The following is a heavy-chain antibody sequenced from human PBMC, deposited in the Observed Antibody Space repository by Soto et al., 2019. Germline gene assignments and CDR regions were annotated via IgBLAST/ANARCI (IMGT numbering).Heavy chain of an antibody. CDR3: ARGEVVAYYYYGMDV. Sequence: QVQLQESGPGLVKPSQTLSLTCTVSGGSISSGGYYWSWIRQHPGKGLEWIGYIYYSGSTYYNPSLRSRVTISVDTSKNQFSLKLSSVTAADTAVYYCARGEVVAYYYYGMDVWGQGTTVTVSS. D-gene: IGHD2-15*01. V-gene: IGHV4-31*03. CDR2: IYYSGST. CDR1: GGSISSGGYY. J-gene: IGHJ6*02.